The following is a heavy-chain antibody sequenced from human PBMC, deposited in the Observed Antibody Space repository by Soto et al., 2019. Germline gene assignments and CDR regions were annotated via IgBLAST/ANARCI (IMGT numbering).Heavy chain of an antibody. Sequence: GGSLRLSCAASGLTFSSYSMSWVRQAPGKGLEWVSYISSKSSTIYYADSVKGRFIISRDNAKNSLYLRMNSLSAEDTAVYYCASTRISASQYFDYWGQGTLVTVSS. CDR2: ISSKSSTI. J-gene: IGHJ4*02. V-gene: IGHV3-48*01. CDR3: ASTRISASQYFDY. CDR1: GLTFSSYS. D-gene: IGHD6-13*01.